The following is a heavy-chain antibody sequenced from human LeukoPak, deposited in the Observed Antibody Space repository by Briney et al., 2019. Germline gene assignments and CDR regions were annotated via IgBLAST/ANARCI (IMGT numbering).Heavy chain of an antibody. V-gene: IGHV3-30*04. J-gene: IGHJ3*02. CDR2: ISYDGSNK. D-gene: IGHD3-22*01. Sequence: PGGSLRLACAASGFTFSSYAMHWVRQAPGKGLEWVAVISYDGSNKYYADSVKGRFTISRDNSKNTLYLQMNSLRAEDTAVYYCARAPNEAYYYDSSGYHPAGGFDIWGQGTMVTVSS. CDR1: GFTFSSYA. CDR3: ARAPNEAYYYDSSGYHPAGGFDI.